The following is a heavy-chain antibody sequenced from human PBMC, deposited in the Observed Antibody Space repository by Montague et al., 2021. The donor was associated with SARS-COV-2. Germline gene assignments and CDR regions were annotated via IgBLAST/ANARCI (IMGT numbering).Heavy chain of an antibody. D-gene: IGHD3-22*01. V-gene: IGHV4-34*01. CDR3: AGGAPTISMILVVMTGAGWYFDL. CDR2: INHSGST. J-gene: IGHJ2*01. CDR1: GGSFSDYY. Sequence: SETLSLTCAVYGGSFSDYYWSWIRQPPGKGLEWIGEINHSGSTNYNPPLRSRVTISVDTSKNQFSLKLSAVTAADTAVYYCAGGAPTISMILVVMTGAGWYFDLWGRGTLVTVPS.